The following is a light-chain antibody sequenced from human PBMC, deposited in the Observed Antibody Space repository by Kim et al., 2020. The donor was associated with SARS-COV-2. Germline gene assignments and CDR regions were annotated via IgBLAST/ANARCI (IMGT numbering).Light chain of an antibody. CDR2: DNN. V-gene: IGLV1-44*01. CDR3: AAWDDSLNGVV. J-gene: IGLJ2*01. CDR1: PSNIGGNS. Sequence: ERVTIPCSGSPSNIGGNSVHWYQQLSGAAPKLLIYDNNRRPSGVPDRFSGSKSGSSASLAISGVQSDDEADYHCAAWDDSLNGVVFGGGTQLTVL.